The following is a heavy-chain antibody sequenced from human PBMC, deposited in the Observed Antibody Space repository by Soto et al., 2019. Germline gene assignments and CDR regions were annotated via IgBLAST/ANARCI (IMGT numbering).Heavy chain of an antibody. J-gene: IGHJ4*02. CDR2: IIPIFDTT. CDR1: GGTFSNSV. Sequence: QVQLVQSGAEVKKPGSSVKVSCKGSGGTFSNSVISWVRQAPGQGLEWMGGIIPIFDTTNYAQKFQGRVTIIADESTSTGYMKLASLRSEDTAVYYCATAPILTGESIYENYLDYCGQGTLVTVSS. CDR3: ATAPILTGESIYENYLDY. D-gene: IGHD1-20*01. V-gene: IGHV1-69*01.